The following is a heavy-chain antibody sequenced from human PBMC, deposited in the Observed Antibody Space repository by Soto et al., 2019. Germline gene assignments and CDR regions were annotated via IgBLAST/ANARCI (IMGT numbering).Heavy chain of an antibody. CDR2: IYHSGST. Sequence: PSETLSLTCAVSGYSISSGYYWGWIRQPPGKGLEWIGSIYHSGSTYYNPSLKSRVTISVDTSKNQFSLKLSTVTAADTAVYYCYGSGSYRGRFDYWGQGTLVTVSS. V-gene: IGHV4-38-2*01. D-gene: IGHD3-10*01. J-gene: IGHJ4*02. CDR1: GYSISSGYY. CDR3: YGSGSYRGRFDY.